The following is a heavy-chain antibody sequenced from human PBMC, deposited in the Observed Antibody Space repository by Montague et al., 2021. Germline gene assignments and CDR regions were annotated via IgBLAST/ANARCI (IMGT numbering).Heavy chain of an antibody. Sequence: SLRLSCAASGFTFSNYALHWVRQSPGKGLEWVAIISPDGSNEDYAGSVKGRFSISRDNSNNTLYLLMNSLRPEDTAIYYCARVGETSGWYWDRFDPWGQGTLVTVSS. CDR3: ARVGETSGWYWDRFDP. CDR1: GFTFSNYA. J-gene: IGHJ5*02. CDR2: ISPDGSNE. V-gene: IGHV3-30*03. D-gene: IGHD6-19*01.